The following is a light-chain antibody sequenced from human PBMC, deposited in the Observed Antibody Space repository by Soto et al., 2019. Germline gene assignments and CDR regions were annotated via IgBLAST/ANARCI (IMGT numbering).Light chain of an antibody. J-gene: IGKJ1*01. V-gene: IGKV3-20*01. Sequence: EIVLTQSPGTLSLSPGERATLSCRASQSVSSNSLAWYQQKRGQAPRLLIYGASSRATGIPTRFSGSGSGTDFTLTISRLEAGDGAVYYCQQYETSPRTVGQGTKVDI. CDR1: QSVSSNS. CDR2: GAS. CDR3: QQYETSPRT.